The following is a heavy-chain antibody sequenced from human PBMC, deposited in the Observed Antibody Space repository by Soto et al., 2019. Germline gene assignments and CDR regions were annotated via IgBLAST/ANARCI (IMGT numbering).Heavy chain of an antibody. V-gene: IGHV3-33*01. J-gene: IGHJ4*02. CDR3: ARDSSLLLLWFGESHSFDY. D-gene: IGHD3-10*01. Sequence: GGSLRLSCAASGFTFSSYGMHWVRQAPGKGLEWVAVIWYDGSNKYYADSVKGRFTISRDNSKNTLYLQMNSLRAEDTAVYYCARDSSLLLLWFGESHSFDYWGQGTLVTVSS. CDR2: IWYDGSNK. CDR1: GFTFSSYG.